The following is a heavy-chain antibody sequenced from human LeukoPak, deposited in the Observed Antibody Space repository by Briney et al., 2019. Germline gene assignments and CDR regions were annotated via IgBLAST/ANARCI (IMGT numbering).Heavy chain of an antibody. CDR3: AKGQYSSGWYYDY. D-gene: IGHD6-19*01. V-gene: IGHV3-48*01. J-gene: IGHJ4*02. CDR1: GFTFSTYS. CDR2: ISSSGSTI. Sequence: PGGSLRLSCAASGFTFSTYSMNWVRQAPGKGLEWVSYISSSGSTIYYADSVKGRFTISRDNSKNTLYLQMNSLRAEDTAVYYCAKGQYSSGWYYDYWGQGTLVTVSS.